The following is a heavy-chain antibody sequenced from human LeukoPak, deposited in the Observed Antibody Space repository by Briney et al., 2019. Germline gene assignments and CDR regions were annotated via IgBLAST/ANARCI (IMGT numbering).Heavy chain of an antibody. D-gene: IGHD6-13*01. CDR1: GGTFSCYA. CDR2: IIPIFGTA. Sequence: SVKVSCKASGGTFSCYAISWVRQAPGQGLEWMGGIIPIFGTANYAQKFQGRVTITADESTSTAYMELSSLRSEDTAVYYCAGPGEGIAAAGPLAPFDYWGQGTLVTVSS. CDR3: AGPGEGIAAAGPLAPFDY. J-gene: IGHJ4*02. V-gene: IGHV1-69*13.